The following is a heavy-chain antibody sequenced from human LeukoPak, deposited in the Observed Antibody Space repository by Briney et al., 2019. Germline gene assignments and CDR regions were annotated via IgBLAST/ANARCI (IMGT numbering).Heavy chain of an antibody. CDR3: ARARTSIAALDY. CDR1: GFTFSSYA. V-gene: IGHV3-23*01. D-gene: IGHD6-6*01. CDR2: ISGSGGST. J-gene: IGHJ4*02. Sequence: GSLRLSCAASGFTFSSYAMSWVRQAPGKGLEWVSAISGSGGSTYYADSVKGRFTISRDNSKNTLYLQMNSLRAEDTAVYYCARARTSIAALDYWGQGTLVTVSS.